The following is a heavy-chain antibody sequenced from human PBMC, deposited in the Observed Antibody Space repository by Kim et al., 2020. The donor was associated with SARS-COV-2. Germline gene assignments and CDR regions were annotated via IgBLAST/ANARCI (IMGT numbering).Heavy chain of an antibody. CDR3: ARGAFYSGMRV. CDR2: VSGDGSTT. V-gene: IGHV3-74*01. J-gene: IGHJ6*02. CDR1: GFSMSDYW. Sequence: GGSLRLSCVASGFSMSDYWINWVRQAPGKGLVWVARVSGDGSTTHYADSVKGRFAIFRDDAKNTLYLAINSLGADDTARYYCARGAFYSGMRVWGQGTTVTVSS.